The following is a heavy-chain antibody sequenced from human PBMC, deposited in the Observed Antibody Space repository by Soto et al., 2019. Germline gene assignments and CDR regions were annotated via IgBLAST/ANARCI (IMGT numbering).Heavy chain of an antibody. J-gene: IGHJ4*02. Sequence: QVQLQESGPGLVKPSGTLSLTCAVSGGSISSSNWWSWVRQPPGKGMEWIGEIYHSGSTNYNPSLKSRVTIAVDQSKHQFTLKLSSVTAADTAVYYCARVNTVTGPYYFDYWGQGTLVTVSS. V-gene: IGHV4-4*02. D-gene: IGHD4-17*01. CDR3: ARVNTVTGPYYFDY. CDR1: GGSISSSNW. CDR2: IYHSGST.